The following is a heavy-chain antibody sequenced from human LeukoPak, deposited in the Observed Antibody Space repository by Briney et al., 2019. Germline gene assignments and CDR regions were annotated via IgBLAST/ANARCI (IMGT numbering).Heavy chain of an antibody. CDR1: GFTFSSYW. CDR2: ISSDGKRT. Sequence: GGSLRLSCADSGFTFSSYWMHWVRQVPGKGLLWVSHISSDGKRTAYADSVKGRFTISRDNAKNSLYLQMNSLRAEDTAVYYCARVGYSSSWSPSDYWGQGALVTVSS. CDR3: ARVGYSSSWSPSDY. J-gene: IGHJ4*02. V-gene: IGHV3-74*01. D-gene: IGHD6-13*01.